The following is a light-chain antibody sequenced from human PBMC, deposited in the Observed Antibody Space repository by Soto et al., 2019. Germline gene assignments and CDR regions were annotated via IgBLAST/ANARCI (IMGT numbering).Light chain of an antibody. CDR3: QSYDNSRSGWV. Sequence: QSALTQPPSVSGAPGQRVTISCTGSTSNIGAGYHVHWYQHLPGGAPKLLIYGNAHRPSGVPDRVSGSKSGTSASLAITGLQAEDEADYYCQSYDNSRSGWVFGGGITVTVL. J-gene: IGLJ3*02. CDR1: TSNIGAGYH. CDR2: GNA. V-gene: IGLV1-40*01.